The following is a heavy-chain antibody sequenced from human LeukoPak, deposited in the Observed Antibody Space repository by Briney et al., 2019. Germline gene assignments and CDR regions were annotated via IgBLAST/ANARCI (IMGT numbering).Heavy chain of an antibody. CDR2: ISSSSSYI. D-gene: IGHD6-19*01. CDR3: ARVYSSGWYAIDY. J-gene: IGHJ4*02. CDR1: GFTFSSYS. Sequence: GGSLRLSCAASGFTFSSYSMNWVRQAPGKGLEWVSSISSSSSYIYYADSVKGRFTISRDNSKNTLYLQMNSLRAEDTAVYYCARVYSSGWYAIDYWGQGTLVTVSS. V-gene: IGHV3-21*01.